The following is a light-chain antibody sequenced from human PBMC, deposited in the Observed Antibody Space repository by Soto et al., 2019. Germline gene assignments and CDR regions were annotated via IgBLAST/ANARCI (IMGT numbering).Light chain of an antibody. J-gene: IGKJ4*01. CDR2: DAS. CDR3: QQYNTYPLA. CDR1: QTISNW. Sequence: DIQMTQTPSTLSGSVGDRVTITCRASQTISNWLAWYQQKPGKAPKVLIYDASTLDGGVPSRFSGRRSGTDFTLTISSLQPSDFATYYCQQYNTYPLAFGGGTKVDSK. V-gene: IGKV1-5*01.